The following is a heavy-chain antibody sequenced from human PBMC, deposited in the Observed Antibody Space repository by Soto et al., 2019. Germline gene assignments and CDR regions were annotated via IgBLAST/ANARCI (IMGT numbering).Heavy chain of an antibody. CDR3: AKSRGITGKQLMSYYYYGMDV. CDR2: ISGSGGST. J-gene: IGHJ6*02. V-gene: IGHV3-23*01. CDR1: GFTFSSYA. Sequence: EVQLLESGGGLVQPGGSLRLSCAASGFTFSSYAMSWVRQAPGKGLEWVSAISGSGGSTYYADSVKGRFTISRDNSKNTLYLQMNSLRAEDTAVYYCAKSRGITGKQLMSYYYYGMDVWGQGTTVTVSS. D-gene: IGHD6-13*01.